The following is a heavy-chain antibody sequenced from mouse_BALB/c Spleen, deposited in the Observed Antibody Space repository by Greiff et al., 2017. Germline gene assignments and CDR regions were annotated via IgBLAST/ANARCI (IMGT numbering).Heavy chain of an antibody. CDR3: AREGAYGNYGGFAY. CDR1: GFSLTSYG. Sequence: VMLVESGPGLVAPSQSLSITCTVSGFSLTSYGVHWVRQPPGKGLEWLGVIWAGGSTNYNSALMSRLSISKDNSKSQVFLKMNSLQTDDTAMYYCAREGAYGNYGGFAYWGQGTLVTVSA. V-gene: IGHV2-9*02. D-gene: IGHD2-1*01. J-gene: IGHJ3*01. CDR2: IWAGGST.